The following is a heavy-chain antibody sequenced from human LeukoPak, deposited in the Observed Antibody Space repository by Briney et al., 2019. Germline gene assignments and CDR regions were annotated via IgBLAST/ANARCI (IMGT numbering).Heavy chain of an antibody. Sequence: SETLSLTCAVYGGSFSGYYWSWIRQPPGKGLEWIGEINHSGSTNYNPSLKSRVTISVDTSKNQFSLKLSSVTAADTAVYYCARAYYYGSGRPSPYDAFDIWGQGTMVTVSS. D-gene: IGHD3-10*01. CDR1: GGSFSGYY. CDR2: INHSGST. J-gene: IGHJ3*02. V-gene: IGHV4-34*01. CDR3: ARAYYYGSGRPSPYDAFDI.